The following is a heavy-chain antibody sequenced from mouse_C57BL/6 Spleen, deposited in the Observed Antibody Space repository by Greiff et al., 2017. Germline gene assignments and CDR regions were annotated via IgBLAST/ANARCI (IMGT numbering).Heavy chain of an antibody. CDR3: ATLSQGY. J-gene: IGHJ2*01. CDR1: GFTFSSYA. V-gene: IGHV5-4*03. CDR2: ISDGGSYT. Sequence: EVMLVESGGGLVKPGGSLKLSCAASGFTFSSYAMSWVRQTPEKRLEWVATISDGGSYTYYPDNVKGRFTISRDNAKNNLYLQMSHLKSEDTAMYYCATLSQGYWGQGTTLTVSS.